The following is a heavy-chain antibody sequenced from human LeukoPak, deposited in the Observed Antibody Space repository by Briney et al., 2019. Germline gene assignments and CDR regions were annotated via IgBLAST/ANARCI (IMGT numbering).Heavy chain of an antibody. CDR2: INHSGST. CDR3: ASNPDSSGFDY. CDR1: GGSFSGYY. J-gene: IGHJ4*02. Sequence: SETLSLTCAVYGGSFSGYYWSWIRQPPGKGLEWIGEINHSGSTNYNPSLKSRVTISVDTSKNQFSLKLSSVTAADTAVYYCASNPDSSGFDYWGQGTLVTVSS. V-gene: IGHV4-34*01. D-gene: IGHD6-19*01.